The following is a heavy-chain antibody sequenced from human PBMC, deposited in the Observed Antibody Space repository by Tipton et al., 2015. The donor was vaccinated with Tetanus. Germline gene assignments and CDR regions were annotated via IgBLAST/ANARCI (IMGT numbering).Heavy chain of an antibody. D-gene: IGHD6-19*01. J-gene: IGHJ6*02. CDR1: GGSISSSSYY. V-gene: IGHV4-39*01. Sequence: TLSLTCTVSGGSISSSSYYWGWIRQPPGKGLEWIGSIYYSGSTYYNPSLKSRLTVSVDTSKNQFSLKLSSVTAADTAVYYCARGVRIAVAGTNYYYYGMDVWGQGTTVTVSS. CDR3: ARGVRIAVAGTNYYYYGMDV. CDR2: IYYSGST.